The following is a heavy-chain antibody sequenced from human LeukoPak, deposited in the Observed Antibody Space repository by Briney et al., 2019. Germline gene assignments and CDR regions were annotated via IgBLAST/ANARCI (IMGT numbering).Heavy chain of an antibody. CDR3: ASRATVTTDRFWFDP. CDR2: IYSGGST. Sequence: PGGSLRLSCAASGFTVSSNYMSWVRQASGKGLKWVSVIYSGGSTYHADSVKGRFTISRDNSKNTLYLQMNSLRAEDTAVYYCASRATVTTDRFWFDPWGQGTLVTVSS. J-gene: IGHJ5*02. V-gene: IGHV3-53*01. D-gene: IGHD4-11*01. CDR1: GFTVSSNY.